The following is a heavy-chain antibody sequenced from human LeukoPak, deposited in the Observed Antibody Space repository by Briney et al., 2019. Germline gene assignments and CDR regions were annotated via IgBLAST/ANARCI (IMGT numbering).Heavy chain of an antibody. Sequence: GGSLRLSCAVSGFTIGSHFMGWVRHLPGKGLQCVAILEPSGNERNYVDSVKGRFTISRDNAQNSLSLQMNSLSAEDTAVYYCARLGASSSGKYYFDCWGQGTLVTVSS. CDR1: GFTIGSHF. J-gene: IGHJ4*02. V-gene: IGHV3-7*01. CDR3: ARLGASSSGKYYFDC. D-gene: IGHD3-22*01. CDR2: LEPSGNER.